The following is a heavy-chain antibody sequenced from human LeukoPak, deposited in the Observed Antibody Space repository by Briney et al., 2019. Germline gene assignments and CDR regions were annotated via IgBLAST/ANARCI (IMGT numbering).Heavy chain of an antibody. CDR3: ARVRYDFWSGYPDDY. D-gene: IGHD3-3*01. J-gene: IGHJ4*02. Sequence: PSETLSLTCAVSGGSISSSHWWSWVRQPPGKGLEWIGEIYHSGSTNYNPSLKSRVTISVDKSKNQFSLKLSSVTAADTAVYYCARVRYDFWSGYPDDYWGQGTLVTVSS. CDR1: GGSISSSHW. V-gene: IGHV4-4*02. CDR2: IYHSGST.